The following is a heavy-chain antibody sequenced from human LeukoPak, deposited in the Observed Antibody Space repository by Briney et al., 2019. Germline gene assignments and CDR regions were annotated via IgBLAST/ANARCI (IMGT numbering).Heavy chain of an antibody. D-gene: IGHD2-21*02. CDR3: ARDAVVVTAPWDYYYYGMDV. V-gene: IGHV4-34*01. CDR2: INHSGST. CDR1: GGSFSGYY. Sequence: PSETLSLTCAVYGGSFSGYYWSWIRQPPGKGLEWIGEINHSGSTNYNPSLKSRVTISVDTSKNQFSLKLSSVTAADTAVYYCARDAVVVTAPWDYYYYGMDVWGQGATVTVSS. J-gene: IGHJ6*02.